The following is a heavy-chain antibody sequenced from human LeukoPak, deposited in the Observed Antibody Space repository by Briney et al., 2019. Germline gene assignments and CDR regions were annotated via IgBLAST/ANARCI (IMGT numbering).Heavy chain of an antibody. CDR2: INGADYST. CDR3: ASANPTPRGINFDS. CDR1: GFTFRTSA. D-gene: IGHD3-10*01. Sequence: GGSLTLSCAASGFTFRTSAISWVRQAAGKGLQWVSSINGADYSTYYADSVKGRFHISRDSSKNILYLKMNRLRTDDTAIYYCASANPTPRGINFDSWGQGTLVTVSS. V-gene: IGHV3-23*01. J-gene: IGHJ4*02.